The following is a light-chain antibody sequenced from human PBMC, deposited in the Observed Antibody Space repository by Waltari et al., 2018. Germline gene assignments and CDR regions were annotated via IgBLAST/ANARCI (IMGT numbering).Light chain of an antibody. J-gene: IGKJ4*01. Sequence: DIQMTQSPSSLSASVGDTVTITCRASQGIGNYLNWFQQKPGKAPKLLIYAATTLQSGVPSRFSGSGSGTEFTLTINSLQHEDFATYYCLQHNSYPLTFGGGTKVEIK. CDR3: LQHNSYPLT. V-gene: IGKV1-17*01. CDR2: AAT. CDR1: QGIGNY.